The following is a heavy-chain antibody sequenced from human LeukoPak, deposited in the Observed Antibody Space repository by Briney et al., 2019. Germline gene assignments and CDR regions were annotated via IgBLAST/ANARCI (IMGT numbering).Heavy chain of an antibody. CDR2: INHSGST. J-gene: IGHJ6*03. CDR3: ARTARITIFGVVIENYYYYYMDV. Sequence: SETLSLTCAVYGGSFSGYYWGWIRQPPGKGLEWIGEINHSGSTNYNPSLKSRVTISVDTSKNQFSLKLSSVAAADTAVYYCARTARITIFGVVIENYYYYYMDVWGKGTTVTVSS. D-gene: IGHD3-3*01. V-gene: IGHV4-34*01. CDR1: GGSFSGYY.